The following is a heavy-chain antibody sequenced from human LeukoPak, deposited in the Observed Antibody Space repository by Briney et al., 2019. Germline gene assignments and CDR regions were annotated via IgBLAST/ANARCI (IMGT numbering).Heavy chain of an antibody. CDR3: ARGVIFCGGDCYQYYYYYYMDV. CDR1: GFTFSSYS. V-gene: IGHV3-21*01. J-gene: IGHJ6*03. Sequence: SGGSLRLCCAASGFTFSSYSMNWVRQAPGKGLEWVSSISSSSSYIYYADSVKGRFTISRDNAKNSLYLQMNSLRAEDTAVYYCARGVIFCGGDCYQYYYYYYMDVWGKGTTVTVSS. D-gene: IGHD2-21*02. CDR2: ISSSSSYI.